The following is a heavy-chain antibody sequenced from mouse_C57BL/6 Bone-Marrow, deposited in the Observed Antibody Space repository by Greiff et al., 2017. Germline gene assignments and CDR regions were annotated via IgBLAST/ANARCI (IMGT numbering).Heavy chain of an antibody. V-gene: IGHV5-6*01. CDR2: ISSGGSYT. CDR1: GFTFSSYG. Sequence: DVHLVESGGDLVKPGGSLKLSCAASGFTFSSYGMSWVRQTPDKRLEWVATISSGGSYTYYPDSVKGRFTISRDNAKNTLYLQMSRLKSEDTAMYYCARQRIYYDYDGDYFDYWGQGTTLTVSS. D-gene: IGHD2-4*01. CDR3: ARQRIYYDYDGDYFDY. J-gene: IGHJ2*01.